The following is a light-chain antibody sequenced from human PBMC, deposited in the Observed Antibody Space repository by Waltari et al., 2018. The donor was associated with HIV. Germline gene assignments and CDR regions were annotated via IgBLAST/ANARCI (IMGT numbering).Light chain of an antibody. CDR1: ETINTW. J-gene: IGKJ1*01. CDR2: KAS. CDR3: QHYINYPWT. V-gene: IGKV1-5*03. Sequence: DIQMTQSPSTLSAKVGDSVTITCWATETINTWLAWFQQKPGKAPKLLISKASNLERGVSPRFNGSGSGTEFTLTISSLQPDDFATYFCQHYINYPWTFGQGTKVEIK.